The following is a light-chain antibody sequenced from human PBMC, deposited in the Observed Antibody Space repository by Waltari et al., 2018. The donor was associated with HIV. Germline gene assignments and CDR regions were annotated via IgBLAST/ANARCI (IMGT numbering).Light chain of an antibody. CDR2: QDT. V-gene: IGLV3-1*01. CDR1: KLGDKY. CDR3: QAWDSSTAV. Sequence: SYELTQPPSVYVPPGQTASITCSGDKLGDKYACWYQQKPGQSPVLVIYQDTKRPSGIPERFSGSNSGNTATLTISGTQAMDEADYYCQAWDSSTAVFGTGTKVTVL. J-gene: IGLJ1*01.